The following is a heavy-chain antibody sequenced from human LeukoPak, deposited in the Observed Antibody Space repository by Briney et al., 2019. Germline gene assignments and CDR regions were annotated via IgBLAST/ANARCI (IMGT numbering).Heavy chain of an antibody. CDR3: GRARFGDLHY. V-gene: IGHV4-61*09. D-gene: IGHD3-10*01. Sequence: KPSETLSLTCTVSGCSISSGRYYWNWIRQPPGKGRVWIGHGFTSGSTNYNPSLNSRATITDATTKNQYPRKLSSVTAADSDWYCGGRARFGDLHYWGQGTLVTVSS. CDR1: GCSISSGRYY. CDR2: GFTSGST. J-gene: IGHJ4*02.